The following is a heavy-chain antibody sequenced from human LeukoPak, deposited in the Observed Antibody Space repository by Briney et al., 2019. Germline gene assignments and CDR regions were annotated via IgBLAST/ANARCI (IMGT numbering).Heavy chain of an antibody. V-gene: IGHV3-23*01. Sequence: PGGSLRLSCSASGFTFNTYAMSWVRQAPGRAMVWVSAITASGGPTYYADSVKGRFTISRDNPKNTLYLQMNRLRAEDTAVYYCAKAPVTTCRGAFCYPFDYWGLGTLVTVSS. J-gene: IGHJ4*02. CDR2: ITASGGPT. CDR3: AKAPVTTCRGAFCYPFDY. CDR1: GFTFNTYA. D-gene: IGHD2-15*01.